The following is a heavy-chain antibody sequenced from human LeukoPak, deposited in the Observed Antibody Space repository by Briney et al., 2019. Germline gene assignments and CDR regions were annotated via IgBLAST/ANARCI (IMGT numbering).Heavy chain of an antibody. J-gene: IGHJ4*02. Sequence: GGSLRLSCAASGFTFSYFWMHWVRQAPGKGLVWVSRINGDGSSTTYADSVKGRFTISRDNAKNTLYLHMNSLRAEDTAVYYCARSHYYGSGIKNLDYDHWGQGTLVTVSS. D-gene: IGHD3-10*01. CDR2: INGDGSST. CDR1: GFTFSYFW. V-gene: IGHV3-74*01. CDR3: ARSHYYGSGIKNLDYDH.